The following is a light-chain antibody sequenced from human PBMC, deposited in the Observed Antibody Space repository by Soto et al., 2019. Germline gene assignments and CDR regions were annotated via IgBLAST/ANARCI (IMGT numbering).Light chain of an antibody. Sequence: DIQMTQSPSTLSASVGYRFTITCRASQNINSWLAWYQQKPGKAPNLLIYDASTLESGVPSRFSGSGSGTEFTLTISRLEPEDFAVYYCRQYGSSIQTFGQGTTVDIK. J-gene: IGKJ1*01. CDR2: DAS. V-gene: IGKV1-5*01. CDR3: RQYGSSIQT. CDR1: QNINSW.